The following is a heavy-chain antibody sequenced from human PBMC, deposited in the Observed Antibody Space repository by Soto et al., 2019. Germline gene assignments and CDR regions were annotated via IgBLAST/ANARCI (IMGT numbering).Heavy chain of an antibody. Sequence: QVQLVESGGGVVQPGTSLRLSCAASGFLFRNYAMHWVRQSPAKGLEWLAVISFDGANIFYAGAAKGRFTTSRDNSKQTLYLQLDSLRPEDTGVYFCARDPYGGYIFDSWGQGTQVTLSS. V-gene: IGHV3-30-3*01. CDR2: ISFDGANI. J-gene: IGHJ4*02. CDR3: ARDPYGGYIFDS. CDR1: GFLFRNYA. D-gene: IGHD5-12*01.